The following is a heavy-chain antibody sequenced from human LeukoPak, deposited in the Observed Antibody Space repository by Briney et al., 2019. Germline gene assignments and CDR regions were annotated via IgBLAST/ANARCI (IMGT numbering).Heavy chain of an antibody. V-gene: IGHV3-15*01. CDR2: IKSKTDGGTT. J-gene: IGHJ5*02. Sequence: GGSLRLSCAASGFTFSNAWMNWVRQAPGKGLEWVGRIKSKTDGGTTDHAAPVKGRFTISTDDSKNTLYLQMNSLKTEDTAVYYCTTGEGFFYDTSVGWFDPWGQGTLVTVSS. CDR1: GFTFSNAW. D-gene: IGHD3-22*01. CDR3: TTGEGFFYDTSVGWFDP.